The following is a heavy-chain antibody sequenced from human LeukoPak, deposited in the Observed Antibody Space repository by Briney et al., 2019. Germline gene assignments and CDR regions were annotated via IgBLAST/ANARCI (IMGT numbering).Heavy chain of an antibody. CDR3: ARAMVAYCGGDCYNLDAFDI. D-gene: IGHD2-21*02. Sequence: ASMKVSCTASGYTFTDYYMHWVRQAPGQGLERVGYINPNTGGTHYAQQFEGRVTMTRDTSVRTAFMELSSLRSDDTAVYYCARAMVAYCGGDCYNLDAFDIWGQGTMVTVSS. CDR1: GYTFTDYY. V-gene: IGHV1-2*02. J-gene: IGHJ3*02. CDR2: INPNTGGT.